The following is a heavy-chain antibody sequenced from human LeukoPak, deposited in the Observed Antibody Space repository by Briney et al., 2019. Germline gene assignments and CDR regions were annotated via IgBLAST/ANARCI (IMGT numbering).Heavy chain of an antibody. Sequence: GESLKISCKCSGYRFTSYWISWVRQMPGKGLEWMGRIDPSDSYTNYSPSFQGHVTISADKSISTAYLQWSSLKASDTAMYYCARHWTPPGGHYYYYGMDVWGQGTTVTVSS. CDR1: GYRFTSYW. CDR3: ARHWTPPGGHYYYYGMDV. V-gene: IGHV5-10-1*01. J-gene: IGHJ6*02. D-gene: IGHD3/OR15-3a*01. CDR2: IDPSDSYT.